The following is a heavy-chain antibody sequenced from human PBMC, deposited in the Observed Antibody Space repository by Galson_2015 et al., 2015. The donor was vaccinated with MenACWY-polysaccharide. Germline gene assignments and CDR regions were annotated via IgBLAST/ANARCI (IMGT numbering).Heavy chain of an antibody. CDR3: VKDRGGSSGWTGSVDY. J-gene: IGHJ4*02. CDR2: IFGSGADTS. V-gene: IGHV3-66*01. D-gene: IGHD6-25*01. CDR1: GITVSSNY. Sequence: SLRLSCAASGITVSSNYMNWVRQAPGKSLEWVSVIFGSGADTSYHADSVKGSFTVTRDISKYTVTLHMDSLRAEDTAVYYCVKDRGGSSGWTGSVDYWGQGALVIVSS.